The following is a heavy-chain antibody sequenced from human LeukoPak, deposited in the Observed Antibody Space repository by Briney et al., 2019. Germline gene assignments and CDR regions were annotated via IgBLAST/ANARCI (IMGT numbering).Heavy chain of an antibody. V-gene: IGHV1-69*05. D-gene: IGHD6-6*01. Sequence: SVTVSCKASGLTLSSYAISWMRQAPGQGLEWRGGIIPMFGSAHYAQKFQDRVTITTDESTTIAYMELSSLRSEDTAVYYCASSPRIVGRLDYYYYMDVWGKGTTVTVSS. J-gene: IGHJ6*03. CDR3: ASSPRIVGRLDYYYYMDV. CDR2: IIPMFGSA. CDR1: GLTLSSYA.